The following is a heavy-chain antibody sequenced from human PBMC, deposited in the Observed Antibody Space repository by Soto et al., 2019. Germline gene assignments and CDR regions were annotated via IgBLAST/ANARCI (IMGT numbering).Heavy chain of an antibody. CDR1: GFSFSNYA. Sequence: EVQLLKSGGGLVQPGGSLRLSCATSGFSFSNYAMSWVRQAPGKGLEWVAAITSVGYTYYVDSLEGRFTISRDNSKNTLYLQMNSLRAEDTAVYYCAKDLIDYSNSYFDYWGQGTLVTVSS. D-gene: IGHD4-4*01. CDR3: AKDLIDYSNSYFDY. J-gene: IGHJ4*02. V-gene: IGHV3-23*01. CDR2: ITSVGYT.